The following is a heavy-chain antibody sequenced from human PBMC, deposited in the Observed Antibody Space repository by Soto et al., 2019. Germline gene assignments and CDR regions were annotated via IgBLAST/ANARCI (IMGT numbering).Heavy chain of an antibody. CDR3: ARLGGSFAVPHFDY. J-gene: IGHJ4*02. Sequence: SETLSLTCAVSGGSISSGGYSWSWIRQPPGKGLEWIGYIYHSGSTYYNPSLKSRVTLSVDTSKNQFSLKLSSVTAADTAVYYCARLGGSFAVPHFDYWGQGTLVTVSS. V-gene: IGHV4-30-2*01. D-gene: IGHD1-26*01. CDR1: GGSISSGGYS. CDR2: IYHSGST.